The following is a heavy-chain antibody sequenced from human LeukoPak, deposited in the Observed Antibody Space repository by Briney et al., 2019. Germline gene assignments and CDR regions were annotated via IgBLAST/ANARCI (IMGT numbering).Heavy chain of an antibody. CDR2: IYYSGST. CDR1: GGSISSYY. V-gene: IGHV4-59*01. J-gene: IGHJ6*03. D-gene: IGHD3-10*01. Sequence: SETLSLTCTVSGGSISSYYWSWIRQPPGKGLEWIGYIYYSGSTNYNPSLKSRVTISVDTSKNQFSLKLSSVTAADTAVYYCARGFYGSGSYSPPYYYMDVWGKGTTVTISS. CDR3: ARGFYGSGSYSPPYYYMDV.